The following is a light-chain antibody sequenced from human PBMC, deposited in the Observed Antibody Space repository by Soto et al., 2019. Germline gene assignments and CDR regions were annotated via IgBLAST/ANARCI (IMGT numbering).Light chain of an antibody. J-gene: IGKJ3*01. V-gene: IGKV1-33*01. CDR1: QDISKY. CDR3: QQYDSIPFT. Sequence: DIQMTQSPSSLSASVGDRVTITCQASQDISKYLNWYQQKPGKAPKLLIYDASNLEAGVPSRFSGTGSGTFYTFTISSLHPEDFATYHCQQYDSIPFTFGPGTKVDI. CDR2: DAS.